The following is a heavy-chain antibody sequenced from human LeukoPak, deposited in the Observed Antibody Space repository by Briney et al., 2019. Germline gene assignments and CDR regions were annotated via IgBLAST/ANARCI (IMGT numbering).Heavy chain of an antibody. J-gene: IGHJ4*02. CDR3: AKDRRGTTVTVYFDY. D-gene: IGHD4-17*01. Sequence: GGSLRLSCAASGFTFSSYGMHWVRQAPGKGLEWVAVISYDGSNKYYADSVKGRFTISRDNSKNTLYLQMNSLRAEDTAVCYCAKDRRGTTVTVYFDYWGQGTLVTVSS. V-gene: IGHV3-30*18. CDR2: ISYDGSNK. CDR1: GFTFSSYG.